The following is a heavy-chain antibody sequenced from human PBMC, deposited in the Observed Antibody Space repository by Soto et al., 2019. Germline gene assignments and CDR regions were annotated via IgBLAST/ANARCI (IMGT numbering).Heavy chain of an antibody. CDR2: INPNSGGT. Sequence: RASVMVSCKASGYTFTGYYMHWVRQAPGQGLGWMGWINPNSGGTNYAQKFQGRVTMTRDTSISTAYMELSRLRSDDTAVYYCARAEYYDYVWGSREFDPWGQGTLVTVSS. CDR3: ARAEYYDYVWGSREFDP. J-gene: IGHJ5*02. V-gene: IGHV1-2*02. D-gene: IGHD3-16*01. CDR1: GYTFTGYY.